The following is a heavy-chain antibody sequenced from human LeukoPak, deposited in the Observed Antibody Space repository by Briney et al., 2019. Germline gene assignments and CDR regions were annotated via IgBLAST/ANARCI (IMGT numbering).Heavy chain of an antibody. CDR3: AKDYIVVVPAAMGTDGMDV. D-gene: IGHD2-2*01. V-gene: IGHV3-23*01. CDR1: GFTFSSYA. J-gene: IGHJ6*04. Sequence: PGGSLRLSCAASGFTFSSYAMSWVRQAPGKGLEWVSAISGSGGSTYYADSVKGRFTISRDNSKNTLYLQMDSLRAEDTAVYYCAKDYIVVVPAAMGTDGMDVWGEGTTVTVSS. CDR2: ISGSGGST.